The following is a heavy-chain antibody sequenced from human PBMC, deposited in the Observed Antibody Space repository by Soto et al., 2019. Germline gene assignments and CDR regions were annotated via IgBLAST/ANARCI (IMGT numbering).Heavy chain of an antibody. J-gene: IGHJ6*02. V-gene: IGHV1-8*01. CDR1: GYTFTSYD. Sequence: ASVKVSCKASGYTFTSYDINCVRQATGQGLEWMGWMNPNSGNTGYAQKFQGRVTMTRNTSISTAYMELSSLRSEDTAVYYCARASEYSSSWYGRLNYCYYYGMDVWGQGTTVTVSS. CDR2: MNPNSGNT. D-gene: IGHD6-13*01. CDR3: ARASEYSSSWYGRLNYCYYYGMDV.